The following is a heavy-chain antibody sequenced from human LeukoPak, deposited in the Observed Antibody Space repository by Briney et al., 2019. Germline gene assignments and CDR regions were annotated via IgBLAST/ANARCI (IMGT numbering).Heavy chain of an antibody. CDR1: GFTFGDYA. J-gene: IGHJ4*02. CDR2: IRSKAYGGTT. V-gene: IGHV3-49*04. D-gene: IGHD2-2*03. Sequence: QPGRSLRLSCTASGFTFGDYAMSWVRPAPGEGLEWVGFIRSKAYGGTTEYAASVKGRFTSSRDDSKSIAYLQMNSLKTEDTAVYYCTRVMDIVVVPAACFDYWGQGTLVTVSS. CDR3: TRVMDIVVVPAACFDY.